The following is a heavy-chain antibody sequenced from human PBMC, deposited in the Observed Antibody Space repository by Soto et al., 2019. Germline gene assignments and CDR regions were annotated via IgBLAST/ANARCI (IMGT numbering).Heavy chain of an antibody. CDR2: VNPNTGNT. V-gene: IGHV1-8*01. CDR3: ARAYGAGSFDF. J-gene: IGHJ5*01. CDR1: GYTFRSYD. Sequence: QVQLVQSGAEVKKPGASVKVSCTGSGYTFRSYDIHWVRQASGQGLEWMGWVNPNTGNTGYAQKFQGRVTMTRDMSKSSASMEVNSLTSEDTAIYYCARAYGAGSFDFWGQGTLVSVSS. D-gene: IGHD3-10*01.